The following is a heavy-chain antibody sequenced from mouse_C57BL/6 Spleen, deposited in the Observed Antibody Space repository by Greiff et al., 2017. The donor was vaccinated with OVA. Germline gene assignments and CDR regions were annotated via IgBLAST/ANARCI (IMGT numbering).Heavy chain of an antibody. J-gene: IGHJ1*03. Sequence: EVQVVESEGGLVQPGSSMKLSCTASGFTFSDYYMAWVRQVPEKGLEWVANINYDGSSTYYLDSLKSRFIISRDNAKNILYLQMSSLKSEDTATYYCAREGDYGSSYGYFDVWGTGTTVTVSS. CDR2: INYDGSST. CDR3: AREGDYGSSYGYFDV. V-gene: IGHV5-16*01. D-gene: IGHD1-1*01. CDR1: GFTFSDYY.